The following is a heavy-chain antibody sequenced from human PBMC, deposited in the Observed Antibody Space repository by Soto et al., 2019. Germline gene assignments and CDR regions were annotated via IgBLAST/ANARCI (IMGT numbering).Heavy chain of an antibody. Sequence: SETLSLTCTVSGGSISSSSYYWGWIRQPPGKGLEWIGSIYYSGSTYYNPSLKSRFTISLDTSKNQFSLKLSSVAAADTAVYYCARELAAAGIPNWFDPWGQGTLVTVSS. D-gene: IGHD6-13*01. CDR3: ARELAAAGIPNWFDP. CDR1: GGSISSSSYY. J-gene: IGHJ5*02. V-gene: IGHV4-39*01. CDR2: IYYSGST.